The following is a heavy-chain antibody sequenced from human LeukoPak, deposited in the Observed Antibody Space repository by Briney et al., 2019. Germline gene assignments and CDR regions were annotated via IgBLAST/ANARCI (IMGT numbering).Heavy chain of an antibody. Sequence: ASVKVSCKASGYTFTSYYTHWVRQAPGQGLEWMGIIKPSGGSTLYAQKFQGRVTVTSDMSTSTVYVELRSLRSEDTAVYYCAREVPENFNFDYWGQGTLVTVSS. CDR1: GYTFTSYY. CDR3: AREVPENFNFDY. J-gene: IGHJ4*02. V-gene: IGHV1-46*01. D-gene: IGHD2/OR15-2a*01. CDR2: IKPSGGST.